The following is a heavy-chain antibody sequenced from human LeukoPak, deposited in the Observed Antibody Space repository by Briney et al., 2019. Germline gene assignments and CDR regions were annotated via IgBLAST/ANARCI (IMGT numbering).Heavy chain of an antibody. CDR2: INHSGST. J-gene: IGHJ4*02. V-gene: IGHV4-34*01. CDR1: GGSFSGYY. CDR3: ARVPLVSDENHFDY. D-gene: IGHD6-13*01. Sequence: SETLSLTCAVYGGSFSGYYWSWIRQPPGKGLEWIGEINHSGSTNYNPSLKSRVTISVDTSKNQFSLKLSSVTAADTAVYYCARVPLVSDENHFDYWGQGTLVTVSS.